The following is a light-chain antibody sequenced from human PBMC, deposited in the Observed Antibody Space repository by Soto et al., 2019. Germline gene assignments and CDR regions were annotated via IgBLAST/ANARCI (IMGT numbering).Light chain of an antibody. J-gene: IGLJ2*01. CDR1: RGDVGTYNL. V-gene: IGLV2-23*01. CDR3: CSYAGSYTLI. Sequence: QSVLTQPASVSGSPGQSITISCIGTRGDVGTYNLVSWYQQHPGKAPKLMLYEDTKRPSGVSSRFSGSKSGNTASLTISGLQAEDAAAYYCCSYAGSYTLIFGGGTKLTVL. CDR2: EDT.